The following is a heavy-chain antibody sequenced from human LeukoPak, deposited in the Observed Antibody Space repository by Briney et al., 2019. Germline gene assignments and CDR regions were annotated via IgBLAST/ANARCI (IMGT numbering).Heavy chain of an antibody. CDR1: GGSISSGDYY. D-gene: IGHD4-23*01. CDR2: IYYSGST. Sequence: SETLSLTCTVSGGSISSGDYYWSWIRQPPGKGLEWIGYIYYSGSTYYNPSLKSRVTISVDTSKNQFSLKLSSVTAADTAVYYCARTDYGGNSAYYYYYYMDVWGKGTTVTVSS. J-gene: IGHJ6*03. CDR3: ARTDYGGNSAYYYYYYMDV. V-gene: IGHV4-30-4*08.